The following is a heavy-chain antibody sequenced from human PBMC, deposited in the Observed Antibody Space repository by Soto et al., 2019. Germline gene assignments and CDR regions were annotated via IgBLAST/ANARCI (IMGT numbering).Heavy chain of an antibody. D-gene: IGHD4-17*01. Sequence: SETLSLTCTVSGVSMSSTNWRNWVRQSPGKGLEWIGEAHHSGRTNYNPSLKSRVTISVDKSKNHFSLNLSSVTAADTAVYYCARNYGGNVDYWGQGTLVTVS. CDR2: AHHSGRT. V-gene: IGHV4-4*02. CDR3: ARNYGGNVDY. J-gene: IGHJ4*02. CDR1: GVSMSSTNW.